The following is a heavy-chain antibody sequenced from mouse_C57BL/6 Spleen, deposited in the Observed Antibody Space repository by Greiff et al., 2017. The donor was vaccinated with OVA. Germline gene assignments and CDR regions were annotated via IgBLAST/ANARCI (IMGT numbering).Heavy chain of an antibody. CDR3: ARSYGNEDYFDY. CDR2: IYPGDGDT. CDR1: GYAFSSSW. J-gene: IGHJ2*01. V-gene: IGHV1-82*01. Sequence: QVQLQQSGPELVKPGASVKISCKASGYAFSSSWMNWVKQRPGKGLEWIGRIYPGDGDTNYNGKFKGKATLTADKSSSTAYMQLSSLTSEDSAVYFCARSYGNEDYFDYWGQGTTLTVSS. D-gene: IGHD2-1*01.